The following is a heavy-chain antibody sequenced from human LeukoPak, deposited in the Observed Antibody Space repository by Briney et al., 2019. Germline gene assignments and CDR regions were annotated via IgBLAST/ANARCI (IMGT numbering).Heavy chain of an antibody. J-gene: IGHJ4*02. V-gene: IGHV3-7*04. Sequence: KPSETLSLTCGVFGGSLSGYSWTWIRQPPGKGLEWVANIKQDGSKKSYVDSVKGRFTISRDNAKNSLYLQMNSLRAEDTAIYYCTRVGYIDEGIDYWGQGTLVTVSS. CDR2: IKQDGSKK. D-gene: IGHD5-24*01. CDR3: TRVGYIDEGIDY. CDR1: GGSLSGYS.